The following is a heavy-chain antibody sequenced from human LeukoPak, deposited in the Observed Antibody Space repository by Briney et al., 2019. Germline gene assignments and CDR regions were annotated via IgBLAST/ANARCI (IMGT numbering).Heavy chain of an antibody. J-gene: IGHJ4*02. CDR2: ISGTGDAI. D-gene: IGHD5-18*01. CDR3: ARYIYGPNCFEY. V-gene: IGHV3-48*03. Sequence: GGSLRLSCAPSGFTFGAYEMNWVRPAPGKGLEWVSSISGTGDAIYSPDSVKGRFTISRDNAKNSLFLQMTRLRAEDTAVYYCARYIYGPNCFEYWGEGALVTVSS. CDR1: GFTFGAYE.